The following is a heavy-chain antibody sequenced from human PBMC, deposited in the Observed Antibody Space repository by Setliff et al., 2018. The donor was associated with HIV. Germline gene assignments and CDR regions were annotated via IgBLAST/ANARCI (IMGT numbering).Heavy chain of an antibody. Sequence: SETLSLTCTVSGGSIGSGSYYWSWIRQPAGKGLEWIGHIYTSGSTNYNPSLRSRVTISVDTSKNQFSLKLSSVTAADTAVYYCARDRLYCSGGSCYSVGPNDVFDIWGQGTMVTVSS. CDR3: ARDRLYCSGGSCYSVGPNDVFDI. V-gene: IGHV4-61*09. CDR2: IYTSGST. J-gene: IGHJ3*02. CDR1: GGSIGSGSYY. D-gene: IGHD2-15*01.